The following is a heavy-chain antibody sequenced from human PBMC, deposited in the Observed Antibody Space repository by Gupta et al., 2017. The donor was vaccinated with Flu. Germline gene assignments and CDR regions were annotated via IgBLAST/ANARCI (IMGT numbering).Heavy chain of an antibody. Sequence: TFSNDGISWVRQAPGHGLEWMGWISPYNGNTNYAQKLQGRVTMTTDTSTSTAYMELRSLRSDDTALYYCAKDWVGTTLKDYWGQGTLVTVSS. CDR2: ISPYNGNT. J-gene: IGHJ4*02. CDR1: TFSNDG. D-gene: IGHD1-26*01. CDR3: AKDWVGTTLKDY. V-gene: IGHV1-18*01.